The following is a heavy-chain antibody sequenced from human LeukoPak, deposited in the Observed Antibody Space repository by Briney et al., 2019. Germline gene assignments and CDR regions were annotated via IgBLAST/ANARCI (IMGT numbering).Heavy chain of an antibody. D-gene: IGHD3-22*01. J-gene: IGHJ4*02. V-gene: IGHV4-59*01. Sequence: SETLSLTCTISGASINTYYWTWIRQPPGKGLEWIGYIYYGGISSYNPSLKSRVTMSVDTSRAQFSVKLRSVTAADTAVYYCARGITMIDWGQGTLVTVSS. CDR2: IYYGGIS. CDR1: GASINTYY. CDR3: ARGITMID.